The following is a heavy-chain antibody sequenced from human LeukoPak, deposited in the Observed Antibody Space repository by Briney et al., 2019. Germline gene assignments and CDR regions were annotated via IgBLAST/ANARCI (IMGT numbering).Heavy chain of an antibody. D-gene: IGHD2-21*02. CDR2: ISGSGGST. J-gene: IGHJ5*02. CDR1: GFTFSSYA. Sequence: GGSLRLSCAASGFTFSSYAMSWVRQAPGKGLEWVSAISGSGGSTYYADSVKGRFTISRDNSKNTLYLQMNSLRAEDTAVYYCARSTTVVVTAIPQDNWFDPWGQGTLVTVSP. CDR3: ARSTTVVVTAIPQDNWFDP. V-gene: IGHV3-23*01.